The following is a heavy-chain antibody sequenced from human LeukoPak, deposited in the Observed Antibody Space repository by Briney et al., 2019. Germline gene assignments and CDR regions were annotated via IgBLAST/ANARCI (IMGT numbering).Heavy chain of an antibody. J-gene: IGHJ4*02. V-gene: IGHV4-4*07. Sequence: VKPSETLSLTCTVSGGSISSNYWSWIRQPAGKGLEWIGRMHSSGSTNYNPSIKSRVTMSLDTSKNQFSLKVDSVTAADTAMYYCARETVHYGSGSHDYWRQGTLVAVST. CDR2: MHSSGST. D-gene: IGHD3-10*01. CDR1: GGSISSNY. CDR3: ARETVHYGSGSHDY.